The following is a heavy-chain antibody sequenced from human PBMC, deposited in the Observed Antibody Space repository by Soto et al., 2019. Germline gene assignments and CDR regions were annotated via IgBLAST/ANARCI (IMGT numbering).Heavy chain of an antibody. CDR1: GGTFSSYA. CDR3: AGVKFGDGYIHYY. J-gene: IGHJ4*02. D-gene: IGHD3-16*01. CDR2: LIPIFGTA. Sequence: QVQLVQSVAEAKKPGSSVKVSCKASGGTFSSYAISWVRQAPGQGLEWMGGLIPIFGTANYAQKFQGRVTITADESTSPAYMELSSLRSEDTAVYYCAGVKFGDGYIHYYWGQGTLVTVSS. V-gene: IGHV1-69*01.